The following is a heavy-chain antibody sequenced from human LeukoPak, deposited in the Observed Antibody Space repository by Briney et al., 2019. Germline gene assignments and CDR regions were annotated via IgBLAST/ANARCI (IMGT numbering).Heavy chain of an antibody. V-gene: IGHV3-30*03. CDR3: ARYEMMYATTFHYHGMDV. D-gene: IGHD2-8*01. CDR2: ITYDGSSE. J-gene: IGHJ6*02. Sequence: PGTSLRLPCVASGFTFSNYGMHWVRQAPGKGLEWVATITYDGSSEYYADSVKDRFTVSRDNSKNTLYLQMSSLKTEDTAVYYCARYEMMYATTFHYHGMDVWGQGTTVTVSS. CDR1: GFTFSNYG.